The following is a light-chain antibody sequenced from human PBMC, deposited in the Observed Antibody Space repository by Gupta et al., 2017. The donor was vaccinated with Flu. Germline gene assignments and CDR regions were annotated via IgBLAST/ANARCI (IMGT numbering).Light chain of an antibody. J-gene: IGLJ1*01. V-gene: IGLV2-23*01. Sequence: QSALTQPASVSGSPGQSITTSCTGTSSDVGSYNFVSWYQHHPGKAPKLMIYEGSKRPSGVSNRFSGSKSGNTASLTISGLQAEDEADYYCCSYAGGSTFYVFATGTKVTVL. CDR2: EGS. CDR1: SSDVGSYNF. CDR3: CSYAGGSTFYV.